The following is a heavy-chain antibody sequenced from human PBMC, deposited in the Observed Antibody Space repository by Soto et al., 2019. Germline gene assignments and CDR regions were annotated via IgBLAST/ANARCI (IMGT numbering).Heavy chain of an antibody. D-gene: IGHD3-10*01. CDR1: GGSFSGYY. Sequence: SETLSLTCAVYGGSFSGYYWSWIRQPPGKGLEWIGEINHSGSTNYNPSPKSRVTISVDTSKNQFSLKLSSVTAADTAVYYCARDRRLITMVRGVSLWFDPWGQGTLVTVSS. CDR2: INHSGST. CDR3: ARDRRLITMVRGVSLWFDP. J-gene: IGHJ5*02. V-gene: IGHV4-34*01.